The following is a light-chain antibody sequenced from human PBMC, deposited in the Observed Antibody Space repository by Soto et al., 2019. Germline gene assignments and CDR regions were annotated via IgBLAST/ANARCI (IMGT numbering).Light chain of an antibody. CDR2: ASF. V-gene: IGKV1-5*01. CDR3: QHYNSYSEA. J-gene: IGKJ1*01. CDR1: QSISDY. Sequence: DIQITQSPSFLSASVGDRVTITCRASQSISDYLNWYQQKEGKAPKLLIYASFNLQSGVPSRFSGSGSGTEFTLTISSLQPDDFATYYCQHYNSYSEAFGQGTKVDIK.